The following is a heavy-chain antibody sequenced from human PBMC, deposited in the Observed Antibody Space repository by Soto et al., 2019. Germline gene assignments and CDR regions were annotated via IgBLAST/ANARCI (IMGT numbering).Heavy chain of an antibody. CDR1: GGSISSSNW. Sequence: SATLSLTCAVSGGSISSSNWWSWVRQPPGKGLEWIGEIYHSGSTNYNPSLKSRVTISVDKSKNQFSLKLSSVTAAYTAVYYCARGDNTAMDTFDYWGQGTLVTVSS. D-gene: IGHD5-18*01. CDR2: IYHSGST. V-gene: IGHV4-4*02. CDR3: ARGDNTAMDTFDY. J-gene: IGHJ4*02.